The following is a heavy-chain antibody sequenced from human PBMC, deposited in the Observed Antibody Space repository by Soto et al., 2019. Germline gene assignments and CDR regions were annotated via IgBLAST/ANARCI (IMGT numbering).Heavy chain of an antibody. D-gene: IGHD6-19*01. V-gene: IGHV5-51*01. CDR2: IYPGDSDT. Sequence: GESLKISCKGSGYSFTSYWIGCVRQMPWKGLEWMGIIYPGDSDTRYSPSFQGQVTISADKPIITAYLQWSSLKASDTAMYYWARQTRAVAVAGNDALDIWGQGTMVTV. CDR1: GYSFTSYW. CDR3: ARQTRAVAVAGNDALDI. J-gene: IGHJ3*02.